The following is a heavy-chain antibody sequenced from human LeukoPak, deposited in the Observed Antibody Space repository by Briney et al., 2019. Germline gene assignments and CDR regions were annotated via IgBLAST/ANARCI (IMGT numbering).Heavy chain of an antibody. CDR3: VRDRELNY. CDR2: INHSGST. J-gene: IGHJ4*02. D-gene: IGHD3-10*01. V-gene: IGHV4-34*01. Sequence: SETLSLTCAVYGGSFSGYYWSWIRQPPGKGLEWIGEINHSGSTNYNPSLKSRVTISVDTPKNQFSLKLSSVTAADTAVYYCVRDRELNYWGQGTLVTVSS. CDR1: GGSFSGYY.